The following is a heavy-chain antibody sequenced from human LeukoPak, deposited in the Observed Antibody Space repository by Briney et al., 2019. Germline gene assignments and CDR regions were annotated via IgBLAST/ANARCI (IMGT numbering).Heavy chain of an antibody. CDR1: GFTFSSYP. D-gene: IGHD3-3*01. CDR3: ARDAYYDFWGAYSTGGDY. CDR2: ISYDGSNK. J-gene: IGHJ4*02. V-gene: IGHV3-30*04. Sequence: GGSLRLSCAASGFTFSSYPVHWVRQAPGKGLEWVTLISYDGSNKYYADSVKGRFTISRDNSKNTLYLQMNSLRAEDTAVYYCARDAYYDFWGAYSTGGDYWGQGTLVTVSS.